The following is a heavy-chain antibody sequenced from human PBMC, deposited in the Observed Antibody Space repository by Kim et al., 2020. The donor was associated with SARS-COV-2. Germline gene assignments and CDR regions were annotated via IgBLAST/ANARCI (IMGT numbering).Heavy chain of an antibody. CDR3: ARDPWSLLRGVTNSYYGMDV. J-gene: IGHJ6*02. CDR1: GFTFSTCA. V-gene: IGHV3-30-3*01. D-gene: IGHD3-10*01. CDR2: ISYDGSNK. Sequence: GGSLRLSCAASGFTFSTCAIHWVRQAPGKGLEWVAVISYDGSNKNYADSVKGRFTISRDNSKNTLYLQMNSLRAEDTALYYCARDPWSLLRGVTNSYYGMDVWGQGTTVTVSS.